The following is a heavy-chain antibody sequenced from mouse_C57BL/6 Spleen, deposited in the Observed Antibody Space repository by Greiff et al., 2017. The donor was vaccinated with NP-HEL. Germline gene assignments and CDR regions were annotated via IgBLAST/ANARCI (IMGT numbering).Heavy chain of an antibody. CDR2: IYPRDGST. V-gene: IGHV1-85*01. D-gene: IGHD1-1*01. CDR1: GYTFTSYD. J-gene: IGHJ2*01. Sequence: QVQLQQSGPELVKPGASVKLSCKASGYTFTSYDINWVKQRPGQGLEWIGWIYPRDGSTKYNEKFKGKATLTVDTSSSTAYMELHSLTSEDSAVYFCAREAYYYGSSYPSFDYWGQGTTLTVSS. CDR3: AREAYYYGSSYPSFDY.